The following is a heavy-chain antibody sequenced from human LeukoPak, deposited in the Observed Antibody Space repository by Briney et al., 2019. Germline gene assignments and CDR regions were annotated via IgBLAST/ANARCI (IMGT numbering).Heavy chain of an antibody. V-gene: IGHV5-51*01. Sequence: GESLKISCKGSGYSFTSHWIAWVRQVPGEGLEWMGIIYTADSDTRYSASFQGQVTISADKSITTAYLQWSSLKASDAAMYYCARPPSVGSPYDGFDIWGQGTMVSVSS. CDR2: IYTADSDT. CDR3: ARPPSVGSPYDGFDI. D-gene: IGHD1-26*01. CDR1: GYSFTSHW. J-gene: IGHJ3*02.